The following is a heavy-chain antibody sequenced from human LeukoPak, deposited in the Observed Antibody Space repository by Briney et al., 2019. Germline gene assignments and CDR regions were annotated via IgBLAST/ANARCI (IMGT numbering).Heavy chain of an antibody. CDR2: ISAYNGNT. D-gene: IGHD1-26*01. CDR1: GGTFSSYA. J-gene: IGHJ6*02. V-gene: IGHV1-18*01. Sequence: ASVKVSCKASGGTFSSYAISWVRQAPGQGLEWMGWISAYNGNTNYAQRLQGRVTMTTDTSTSTAYMELRSLRSDDTAVYYCARELREGATSYYYGMDVWGQGTTVTVSS. CDR3: ARELREGATSYYYGMDV.